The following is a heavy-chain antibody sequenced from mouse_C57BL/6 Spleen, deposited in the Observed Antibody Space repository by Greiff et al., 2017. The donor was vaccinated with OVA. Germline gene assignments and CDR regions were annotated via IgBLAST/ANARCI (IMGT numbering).Heavy chain of an antibody. Sequence: QVQLQQSGAELMKPGASVKLSCKATGYTFTGYWIEWVKQRPGHGLEWIGEILPGSGSTNYIEKFKGKATFTADTSSNTAYMQLSSLTTEDSAIYYCARRGLGDYFDYWGQGTTLTVSS. CDR3: ARRGLGDYFDY. V-gene: IGHV1-9*01. J-gene: IGHJ2*01. CDR1: GYTFTGYW. D-gene: IGHD3-3*01. CDR2: ILPGSGST.